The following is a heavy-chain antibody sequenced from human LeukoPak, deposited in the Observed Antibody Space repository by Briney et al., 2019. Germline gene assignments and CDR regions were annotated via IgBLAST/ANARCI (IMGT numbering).Heavy chain of an antibody. CDR3: AKDRRSSSSLIYYYMDV. CDR2: IRNKANIYTT. D-gene: IGHD6-6*01. Sequence: GGSLRLSCAASGFTFSDHYMDWVRQAPGKGLEWVGRIRNKANIYTTEYAASVKGRFTISRDDSKNSLYLQMNSLKTEDTAVYYCAKDRRSSSSLIYYYMDVWGKGTTVTVSS. V-gene: IGHV3-72*01. CDR1: GFTFSDHY. J-gene: IGHJ6*03.